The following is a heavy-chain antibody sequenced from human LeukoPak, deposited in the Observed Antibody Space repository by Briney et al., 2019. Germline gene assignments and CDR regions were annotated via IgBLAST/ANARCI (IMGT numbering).Heavy chain of an antibody. V-gene: IGHV3-9*01. CDR2: ISWNSGSI. D-gene: IGHD3-22*01. CDR1: GFTFDDYA. CDR3: AKRGIVVVNGGIDY. Sequence: PGRSLRLSCAASGFTFDDYAMHWVRQAPGKGLEWVSGISWNSGSIGYADSVKGRFTISRDNAKNSLYLQMNSLRAEDTAVYYCAKRGIVVVNGGIDYWGQGTLVTVSS. J-gene: IGHJ4*02.